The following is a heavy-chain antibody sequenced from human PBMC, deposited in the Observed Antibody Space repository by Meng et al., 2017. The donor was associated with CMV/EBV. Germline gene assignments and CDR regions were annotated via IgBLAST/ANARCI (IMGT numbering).Heavy chain of an antibody. J-gene: IGHJ4*02. Sequence: QGQLVECGGGVVQPGRSLRLSCAASGFTFSSYAMHWVRQAPGKGLEWVAVISYDGSNKYYADSVKGRFTISRDNSKNTLYLQMNSLRAEDTAVYYCARGDYFDYWGQGTLVTVSS. CDR2: ISYDGSNK. V-gene: IGHV3-30-3*01. CDR3: ARGDYFDY. CDR1: GFTFSSYA.